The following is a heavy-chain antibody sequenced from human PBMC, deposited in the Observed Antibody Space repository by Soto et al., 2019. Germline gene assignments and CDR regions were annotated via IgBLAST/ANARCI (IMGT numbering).Heavy chain of an antibody. CDR3: ATGGPQWLVTSVFNS. V-gene: IGHV3-30*03. J-gene: IGHJ4*02. D-gene: IGHD6-19*01. CDR2: VSHDGRNT. CDR1: GFTFSDYA. Sequence: VQLVESGGGVVQPGRSLRLSCAASGFTFSDYAMHWVRQAPGKGLEWVAVVSHDGRNTHYADSVKGRFTISRDSSTKTVSLEMTSLRAAATAVDCCATGGPQWLVTSVFNSWGKGALVTVPP.